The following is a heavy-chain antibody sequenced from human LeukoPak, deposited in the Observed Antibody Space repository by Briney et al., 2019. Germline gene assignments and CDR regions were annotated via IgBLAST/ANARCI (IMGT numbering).Heavy chain of an antibody. CDR2: ISSSSSYI. Sequence: GGSLRLSCAASGFAFSSYSMNWVRQAPGKGLEWVSSISSSSSYIYYADSVKGRFTISRDNAKNSLYLQMNSLRAEDTAVYYCARDMMSGWYLDYYYGMDVWGQGTTVTVSS. V-gene: IGHV3-21*01. CDR1: GFAFSSYS. J-gene: IGHJ6*02. CDR3: ARDMMSGWYLDYYYGMDV. D-gene: IGHD6-19*01.